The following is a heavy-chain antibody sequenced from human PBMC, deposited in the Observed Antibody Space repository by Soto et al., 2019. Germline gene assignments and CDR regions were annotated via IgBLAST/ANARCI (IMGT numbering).Heavy chain of an antibody. J-gene: IGHJ5*02. Sequence: QVQLVQSGAEMKRPGSSVSVSCKASGGTFSNYGISWVRQALGQGPEWMGGISPILGTVNYAQRFHGRVTMTADESSTTGYMELRSLTPEDTAVYYCALGGHFLTAVVLNSPTSPRSLDPWGQGTLVTVSS. D-gene: IGHD3-16*01. V-gene: IGHV1-69*01. CDR3: ALGGHFLTAVVLNSPTSPRSLDP. CDR1: GGTFSNYG. CDR2: ISPILGTV.